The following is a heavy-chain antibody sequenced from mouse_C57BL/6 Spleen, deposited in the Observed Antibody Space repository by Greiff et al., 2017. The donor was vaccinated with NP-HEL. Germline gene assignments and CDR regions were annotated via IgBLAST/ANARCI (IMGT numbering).Heavy chain of an antibody. Sequence: EVKLQESGPGLVKPSQSLSLTCSVTGYSITSGYYWNWIRQFPGNKLEWMGYISYDGSNNYNPSLKNRISITRDPSKNQFFLKLNSVTTEDTATYYCARDYGNYFDYWGQGTTLTVSS. J-gene: IGHJ2*01. CDR1: GYSITSGYY. V-gene: IGHV3-6*01. CDR2: ISYDGSN. D-gene: IGHD2-1*01. CDR3: ARDYGNYFDY.